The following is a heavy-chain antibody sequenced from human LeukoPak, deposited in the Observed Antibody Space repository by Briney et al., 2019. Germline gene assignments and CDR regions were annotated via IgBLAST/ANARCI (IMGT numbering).Heavy chain of an antibody. Sequence: SVKVSCKASGCTFSSYAISWVRQAPGQGLEWMGGIIPIFGTANYAQKFQGRVTITADKSTSTAYMELSSLRAEDTAIYYCAKRSSTSSGYFDFWGRGTLVTVSS. CDR2: IIPIFGTA. CDR1: GCTFSSYA. J-gene: IGHJ4*02. D-gene: IGHD3-22*01. V-gene: IGHV1-69*06. CDR3: AKRSSTSSGYFDF.